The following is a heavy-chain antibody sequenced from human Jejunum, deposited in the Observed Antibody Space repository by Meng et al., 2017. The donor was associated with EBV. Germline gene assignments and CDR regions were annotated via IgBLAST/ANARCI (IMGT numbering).Heavy chain of an antibody. CDR2: INPNSGGA. Sequence: QVHLVQARAEGKKPGVSMKVSCKAFAYTFAGYYMPGVRQAPGQGLEWMGRINPNSGGANYAQKFQGRVTMTRDTSISTAYMELGRLRSDDTAVYYCAREGLVGDLRYFDLWGRGTLVTVSS. J-gene: IGHJ2*01. CDR1: AYTFAGYY. V-gene: IGHV1-2*06. CDR3: AREGLVGDLRYFDL. D-gene: IGHD3-16*01.